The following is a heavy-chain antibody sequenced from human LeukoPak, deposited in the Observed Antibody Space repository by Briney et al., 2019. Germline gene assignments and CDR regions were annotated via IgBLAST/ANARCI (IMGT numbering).Heavy chain of an antibody. CDR1: GDSITSSSYY. CDR2: MYYSGST. V-gene: IGHV4-39*01. CDR3: ARRPIGRGFGESYFDY. D-gene: IGHD3-10*01. J-gene: IGHJ4*02. Sequence: PSETLSLTCTVSGDSITSSSYYWGWIRQPPGKGLEWMGSMYYSGSTYYNPSLKSRVTISVDTSKNQFSLNLNSVTAADTAVYYCARRPIGRGFGESYFDYWGQGTLVTVSS.